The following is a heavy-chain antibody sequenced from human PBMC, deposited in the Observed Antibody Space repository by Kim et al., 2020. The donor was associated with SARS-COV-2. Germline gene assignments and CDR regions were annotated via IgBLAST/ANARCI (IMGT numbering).Heavy chain of an antibody. V-gene: IGHV4-34*01. CDR3: ARARVSLITMVRGVIITRTTRDYYYYYRDV. CDR1: GGSFSGYY. J-gene: IGHJ6*03. D-gene: IGHD3-10*01. CDR2: INHSGST. Sequence: SETLSLTCAVYGGSFSGYYWSWIRQPPGKGLEWIGEINHSGSTNYNPSLKSRVTISVDTSKNQFSLKLSSVTAADTAVYYCARARVSLITMVRGVIITRTTRDYYYYYRDVWGKGTTVTVSS.